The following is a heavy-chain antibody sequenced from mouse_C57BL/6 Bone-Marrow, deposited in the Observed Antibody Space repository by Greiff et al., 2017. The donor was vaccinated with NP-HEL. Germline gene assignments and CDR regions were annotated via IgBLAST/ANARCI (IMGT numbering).Heavy chain of an antibody. V-gene: IGHV1-15*01. D-gene: IGHD2-3*01. Sequence: VQGVESGAELVRPGASVTLSCKASGYTFTDYEMHWVKQTPVHGLEWIGAIDPETGGTAYNQKFKGKAILTADKSSSTAYMELRSLTSEDSAVYYCTSGWLLRAMDYWGQGTSVTVSS. J-gene: IGHJ4*01. CDR2: IDPETGGT. CDR1: GYTFTDYE. CDR3: TSGWLLRAMDY.